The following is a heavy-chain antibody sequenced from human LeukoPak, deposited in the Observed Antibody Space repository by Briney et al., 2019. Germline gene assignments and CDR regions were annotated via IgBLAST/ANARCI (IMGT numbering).Heavy chain of an antibody. Sequence: ASVKVSCKASGYTFTSYDINWVRQATGQGLEWMGWMNPNSGNTGYAQKFQGRVTITRNTSISTAYMELSSLRSEDTAVYYCAKASAGFGYYYYMDVWGKGTTVTVSS. CDR2: MNPNSGNT. V-gene: IGHV1-8*03. CDR1: GYTFTSYD. CDR3: AKASAGFGYYYYMDV. D-gene: IGHD3-10*01. J-gene: IGHJ6*03.